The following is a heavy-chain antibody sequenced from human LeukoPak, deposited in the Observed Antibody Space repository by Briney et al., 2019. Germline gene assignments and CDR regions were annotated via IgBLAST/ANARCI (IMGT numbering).Heavy chain of an antibody. CDR3: AKRVHTSSWYAAFDY. J-gene: IGHJ4*02. D-gene: IGHD6-13*01. V-gene: IGHV3-23*01. CDR2: ISGSGGST. CDR1: GFTFSSYV. Sequence: GGSLRFSCAVSGFTFSSYVMNWVRQAPGKGLEWVSDISGSGGSTYYADSVKGRFSISRDNSKNTLYLQMNSLRAEDTAVYYCAKRVHTSSWYAAFDYWGQGTLVTVSS.